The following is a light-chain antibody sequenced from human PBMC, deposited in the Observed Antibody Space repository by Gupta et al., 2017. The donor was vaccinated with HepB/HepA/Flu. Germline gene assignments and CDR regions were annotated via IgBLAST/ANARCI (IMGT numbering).Light chain of an antibody. CDR2: AAS. CDR1: QSISNY. J-gene: IGKJ4*01. CDR3: QQSYSAPLT. V-gene: IGKV1-39*01. Sequence: DIQMTQPPSSLSASVGDRVTITCRASQSISNYLNWYQQKPGKAPNLLIYAASNLQSGVPSRFSGSGSATDFTLTISSLQPEDFATYYCQQSYSAPLTCGGGTKVEIK.